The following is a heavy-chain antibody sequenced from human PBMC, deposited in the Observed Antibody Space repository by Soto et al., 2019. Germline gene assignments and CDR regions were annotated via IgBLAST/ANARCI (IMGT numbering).Heavy chain of an antibody. CDR1: RVAFSKFI. D-gene: IGHD3-10*01. CDR2: IIPIFGTA. V-gene: IGHV1-69*01. Sequence: QAQLAQSGGEVKKPGSSVKVSCKASRVAFSKFIVTWVRQAPGLGLEWVGGIIPIFGTANYAQKYQGRVTITADESTSTSYMEVNNLRSEDTAVYYCATAGGPSGSLPRDDWGQGTLVTVSS. CDR3: ATAGGPSGSLPRDD. J-gene: IGHJ4*02.